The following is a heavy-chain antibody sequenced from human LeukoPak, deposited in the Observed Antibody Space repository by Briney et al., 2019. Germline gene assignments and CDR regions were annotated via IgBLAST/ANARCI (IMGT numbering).Heavy chain of an antibody. Sequence: SETLSLTCTVSGGSISSGDYYWSWIRQPPGKGLEWIGYIYYSGSTYYNPSLKSRVTISVDTSKNQFSLKLSSVTAADTAVYYCARHISRSGGATEHAFDIWGQGTMVTISS. V-gene: IGHV4-30-4*01. CDR3: ARHISRSGGATEHAFDI. D-gene: IGHD6-19*01. CDR1: GGSISSGDYY. CDR2: IYYSGST. J-gene: IGHJ3*02.